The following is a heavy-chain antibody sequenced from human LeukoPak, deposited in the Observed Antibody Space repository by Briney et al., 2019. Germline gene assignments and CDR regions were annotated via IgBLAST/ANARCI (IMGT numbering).Heavy chain of an antibody. CDR2: IKPDGSAE. D-gene: IGHD6-13*01. CDR1: GFTFSSNW. V-gene: IGHV3-7*03. J-gene: IGHJ4*02. CDR3: AKGGIAAAGTSYYFDY. Sequence: GGSLRLSCATSGFTFSSNWMSWVRHVPGRGLDWVANIKPDGSAEYYAASVKGRFTVSRDNSKNTLYLQMNSLRAEDTAVYYCAKGGIAAAGTSYYFDYWGQGTLVTVSS.